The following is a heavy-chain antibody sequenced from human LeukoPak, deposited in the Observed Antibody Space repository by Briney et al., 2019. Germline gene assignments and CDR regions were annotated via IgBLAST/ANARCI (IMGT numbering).Heavy chain of an antibody. D-gene: IGHD4-17*01. Sequence: SETLSFTCAVYGGSFSGYYWSWIRQPPGKGLEWIGEINHSGSTNYNPSLKSRVTISVDTSKNQFSLKLSSVTAADTAVYYCARGKYGDYDWGQGTLVTVSS. CDR1: GGSFSGYY. CDR2: INHSGST. J-gene: IGHJ4*02. CDR3: ARGKYGDYD. V-gene: IGHV4-34*01.